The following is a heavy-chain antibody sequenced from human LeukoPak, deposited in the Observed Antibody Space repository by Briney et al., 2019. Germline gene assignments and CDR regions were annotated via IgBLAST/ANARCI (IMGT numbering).Heavy chain of an antibody. CDR2: IDSAGSTT. V-gene: IGHV3-74*01. CDR1: GFTFSNYW. D-gene: IGHD2-15*01. Sequence: GGSLRLSCAASGFTFSNYWMHWVRQAPGKGLVWVSRIDSAGSTTSYADSVKGRFIISRDYARNTLYLQMNSLRDEDTAVYYCVRGSGGFRRCYYFYMDVWGKGTTVTVSS. J-gene: IGHJ6*03. CDR3: VRGSGGFRRCYYFYMDV.